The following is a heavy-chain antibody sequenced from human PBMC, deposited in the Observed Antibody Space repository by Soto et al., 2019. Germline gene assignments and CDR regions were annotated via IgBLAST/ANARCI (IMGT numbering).Heavy chain of an antibody. D-gene: IGHD6-6*01. J-gene: IGHJ4*02. CDR2: ISYDGSNK. CDR3: ARDPTESIAARREFDY. V-gene: IGHV3-30-3*01. CDR1: GFTFSSYA. Sequence: QVQLVECGGGVVQPGRSLRLSCAASGFTFSSYAMHWVRQAPGKGLEWVAVISYDGSNKYYADSVKGRFTISRDNSKNTLYLQMNSLRAEDTAVYYCARDPTESIAARREFDYWGQVSLVTVSS.